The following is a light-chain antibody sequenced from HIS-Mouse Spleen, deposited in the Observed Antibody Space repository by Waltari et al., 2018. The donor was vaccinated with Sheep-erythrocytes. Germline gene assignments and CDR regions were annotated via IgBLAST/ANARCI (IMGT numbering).Light chain of an antibody. J-gene: IGLJ1*01. V-gene: IGLV3-10*01. CDR2: EDS. Sequence: SYELTQPPSVSVSPGQTARITCSGDALPKKYAYWYQQKSGQAPVLVIYEDSKRPSGILGRFSGSRSGTMATWTISGAQVEDEADYYCYSTDSSGNHYVFGTGTKVTVL. CDR3: YSTDSSGNHYV. CDR1: ALPKKY.